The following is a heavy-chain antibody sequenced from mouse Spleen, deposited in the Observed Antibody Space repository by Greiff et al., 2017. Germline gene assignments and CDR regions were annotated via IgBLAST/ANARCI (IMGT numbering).Heavy chain of an antibody. CDR3: ARHYYGSSYFAY. Sequence: QVQLQQPGAELVKPGASVKLSCKASGYTFTSYWMQWVKQRPGQGLEWIGEIDPSDSYTNYNQKFKGKATLTVDTSSSTAYMQLSSLTSEDSAVYYCARHYYGSSYFAYWGQGTLVTVSA. V-gene: IGHV1-50*01. CDR1: GYTFTSYW. D-gene: IGHD1-1*01. J-gene: IGHJ3*01. CDR2: IDPSDSYT.